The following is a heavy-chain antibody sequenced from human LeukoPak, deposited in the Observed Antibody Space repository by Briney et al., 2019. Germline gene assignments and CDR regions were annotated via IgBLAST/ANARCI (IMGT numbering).Heavy chain of an antibody. Sequence: GGLPRPCTAAAGFTSSDSYMSWIHQAPGKGLEWFSYSSSSGTTIYYADSVKGRFAISRDNAKISLYLQMNSLRAEDTAVYYCARRRDFIDYWGQGTLVTVSS. CDR3: ARRRDFIDY. J-gene: IGHJ4*02. V-gene: IGHV3-11*01. D-gene: IGHD3/OR15-3a*01. CDR2: SSSSGTTI. CDR1: GFTSSDSY.